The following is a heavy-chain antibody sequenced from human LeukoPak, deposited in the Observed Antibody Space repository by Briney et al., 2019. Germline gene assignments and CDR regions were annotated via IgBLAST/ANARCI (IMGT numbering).Heavy chain of an antibody. CDR1: GFTFSDYY. Sequence: GGSLRLSCAASGFTFSDYYMSWIRQAPGKGLEWVSYISSSGSTIYYADSVKGRFTISRDNAKNSLYLQMNSLRAEDTAVYYCWGVDGRTYYYDSSGYYPDYWGQGTLVTVSS. D-gene: IGHD3-22*01. CDR2: ISSSGSTI. V-gene: IGHV3-11*04. CDR3: WGVDGRTYYYDSSGYYPDY. J-gene: IGHJ4*02.